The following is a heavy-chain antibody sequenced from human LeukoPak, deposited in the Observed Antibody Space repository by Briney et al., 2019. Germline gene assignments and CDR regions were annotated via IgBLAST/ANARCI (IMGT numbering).Heavy chain of an antibody. CDR2: FHNSGTS. V-gene: IGHV4-59*01. CDR3: TRGAGWLIDY. J-gene: IGHJ4*02. D-gene: IGHD3-16*01. Sequence: SETLSLTCTVCDDSISDYYRVWIRQPPGKGLEWIGYFHNSGTSTYNPSLKSRVTISADPSKHQFSLKLNSLTTADTAVYYCTRGAGWLIDYWGQGILVTVSS. CDR1: DDSISDYY.